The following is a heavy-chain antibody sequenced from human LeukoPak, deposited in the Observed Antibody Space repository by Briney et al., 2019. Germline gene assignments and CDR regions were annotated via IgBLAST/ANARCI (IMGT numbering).Heavy chain of an antibody. J-gene: IGHJ4*02. CDR1: GGPISSGGYY. D-gene: IGHD5-24*01. V-gene: IGHV4-31*03. Sequence: PSETLSLTCTVSGGPISSGGYYWSWIRQHPGKGLEWIGYIYYSGSTYYNPSLKSRVTISVDTSKNQFSLKLSSVTAADTAVYYCAGTVEMATTSFDYWGQGTLVTVSS. CDR2: IYYSGST. CDR3: AGTVEMATTSFDY.